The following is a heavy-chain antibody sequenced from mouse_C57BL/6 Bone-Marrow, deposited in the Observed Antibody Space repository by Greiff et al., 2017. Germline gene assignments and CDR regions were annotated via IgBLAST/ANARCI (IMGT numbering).Heavy chain of an antibody. V-gene: IGHV5-12*01. CDR2: ISNGGGST. Sequence: EVQRVESGGGLVQPGGSLKLSCAASGFTFSDYYMYWVRQTPEKRLEWVAYISNGGGSTYYPDTVKGRFTISRDNDKNTLYLQMSRLKSEDTAMXYCASYITTVVATSLDRYFDVWGTGTTVTVSS. J-gene: IGHJ1*03. CDR3: ASYITTVVATSLDRYFDV. CDR1: GFTFSDYY. D-gene: IGHD1-1*01.